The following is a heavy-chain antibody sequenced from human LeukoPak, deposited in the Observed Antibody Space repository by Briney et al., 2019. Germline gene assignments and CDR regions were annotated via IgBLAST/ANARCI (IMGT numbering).Heavy chain of an antibody. V-gene: IGHV3-43*02. D-gene: IGHD5-12*01. CDR3: AKDIVAGTVLNAFDI. J-gene: IGHJ3*02. Sequence: PGGSLRLSCAASGFTFDDYAMHGVRQAPGKGREWVSLISGDGGSTYYADSVKGRFTISRDNSKNSLYLQMNSLRTEDIALYYCAKDIVAGTVLNAFDIWGQGTMVTVSS. CDR2: ISGDGGST. CDR1: GFTFDDYA.